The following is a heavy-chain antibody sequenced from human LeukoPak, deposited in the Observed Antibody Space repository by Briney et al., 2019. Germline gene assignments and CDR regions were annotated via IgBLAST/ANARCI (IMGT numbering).Heavy chain of an antibody. J-gene: IGHJ5*02. CDR3: ARDESGYSSGLRTNWFDP. Sequence: SETLSLTCTVSGGSISSSSYYWGWIRQPPGKGLEWIGNIYHSGSTYYNPSLKSRVTISVDTSKKQFSLKLSSVTAADTAVYYCARDESGYSSGLRTNWFDPWGQGTLVTVSS. CDR1: GGSISSSSYY. V-gene: IGHV4-39*07. CDR2: IYHSGST. D-gene: IGHD6-19*01.